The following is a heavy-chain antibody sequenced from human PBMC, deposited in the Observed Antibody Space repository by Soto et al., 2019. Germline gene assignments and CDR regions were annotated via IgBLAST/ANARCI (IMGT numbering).Heavy chain of an antibody. Sequence: GESLKISCKGSGYSFISYWIGWVRQMPGKDLEWMGIIYPGDSDTRYSPSFQGQVTISADKSISTAYLQWSSLKASDTAMYYCARWYDYIWGTDIPAFDYWGQGTLVTVSS. J-gene: IGHJ4*02. CDR3: ARWYDYIWGTDIPAFDY. D-gene: IGHD3-16*01. V-gene: IGHV5-51*01. CDR2: IYPGDSDT. CDR1: GYSFISYW.